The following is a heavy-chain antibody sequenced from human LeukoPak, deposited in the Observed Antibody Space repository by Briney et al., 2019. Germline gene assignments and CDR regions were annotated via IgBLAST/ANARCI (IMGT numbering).Heavy chain of an antibody. CDR1: GYTFTSYG. Sequence: SVKVSCKASGYTFTSYGISWVQQAPGQGLEWMGGIIPIFGTANYAQKFQGRVTITADESTSTAYMELSSLRSEDTAVYYCARVMEPHYYYYMDVWGKGTTVTISS. CDR3: ARVMEPHYYYYMDV. J-gene: IGHJ6*03. V-gene: IGHV1-69*13. D-gene: IGHD1-1*01. CDR2: IIPIFGTA.